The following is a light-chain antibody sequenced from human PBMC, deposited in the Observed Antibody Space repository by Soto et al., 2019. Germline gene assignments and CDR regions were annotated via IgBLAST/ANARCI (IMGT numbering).Light chain of an antibody. Sequence: EVVLTQSPGTLSLSPGERATLSCRASQSFRNNYLAWYQQRPGQAPRLLIYGVSRRASGIQDRFSGSGSEADFTLTISRLEPEDSGVYYCQQYDSTPGFTFGGGTKVEIK. J-gene: IGKJ4*01. V-gene: IGKV3-20*01. CDR1: QSFRNNY. CDR3: QQYDSTPGFT. CDR2: GVS.